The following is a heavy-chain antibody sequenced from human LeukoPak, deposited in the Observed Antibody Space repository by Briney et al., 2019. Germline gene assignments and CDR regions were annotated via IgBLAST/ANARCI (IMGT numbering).Heavy chain of an antibody. Sequence: PGRSLRLSCAASGFTFSSYAMHWVRQAPGKGLEWVAVISYDGSNKYYADSVKGRFTISRDNSKNTLYLQMNSLRAEDTAVYYCARDRGLTMVRGVTMYYYYMDVWGKGTTVTVSS. CDR1: GFTFSSYA. CDR2: ISYDGSNK. D-gene: IGHD3-10*01. J-gene: IGHJ6*03. CDR3: ARDRGLTMVRGVTMYYYYMDV. V-gene: IGHV3-30*04.